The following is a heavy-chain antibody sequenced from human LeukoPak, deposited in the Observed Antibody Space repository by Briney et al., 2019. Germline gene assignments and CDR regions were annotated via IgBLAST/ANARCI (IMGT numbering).Heavy chain of an antibody. CDR3: ARVPGLWAFDI. V-gene: IGHV4-34*01. J-gene: IGHJ3*02. CDR2: INHSGST. D-gene: IGHD2-2*01. Sequence: SETLSLTCAVYGGSFSGYYWSWIRQPPGKGLEWIGEINHSGSTNYNPSLKSRVTISVDTSKNQFSLKLSSVTAADTAVYYCARVPGLWAFDIWGQGTMVTVSS. CDR1: GGSFSGYY.